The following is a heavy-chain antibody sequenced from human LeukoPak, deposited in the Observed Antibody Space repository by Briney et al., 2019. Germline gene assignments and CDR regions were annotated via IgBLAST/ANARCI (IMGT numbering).Heavy chain of an antibody. Sequence: GGSLRLSCAASGFTFSSYWMHWVRQAPGKGLVWVSRIYRDGTSTTYADSVKGRFTISRDNSKNTLYLQMNSLRAEDTAVYYCAKNRVVFNWNYAYYFDDWGQGSLVSVSS. D-gene: IGHD1-7*01. CDR2: IYRDGTST. J-gene: IGHJ4*02. V-gene: IGHV3-74*01. CDR3: AKNRVVFNWNYAYYFDD. CDR1: GFTFSSYW.